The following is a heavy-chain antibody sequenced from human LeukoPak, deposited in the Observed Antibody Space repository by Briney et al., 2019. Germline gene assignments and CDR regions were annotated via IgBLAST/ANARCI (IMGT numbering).Heavy chain of an antibody. V-gene: IGHV3-48*02. CDR2: ISSRTSTI. Sequence: GGSLRLSCAASGFTFSSYAMNWVRQAPGKGLEWVSYISSRTSTIYYADSVKGRFTISRDNAKNSLYLQLNSLRDEDTAVYYCARDSGYSSSVDAFDIWGQGTMVTVSS. J-gene: IGHJ3*02. D-gene: IGHD6-6*01. CDR1: GFTFSSYA. CDR3: ARDSGYSSSVDAFDI.